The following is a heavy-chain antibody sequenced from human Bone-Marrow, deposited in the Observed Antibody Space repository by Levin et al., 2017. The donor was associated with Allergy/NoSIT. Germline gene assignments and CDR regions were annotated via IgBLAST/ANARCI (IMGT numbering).Heavy chain of an antibody. CDR3: ARDQQGPPSPRWHYYDYGMDV. CDR2: ISSSGSTI. Sequence: TAGGSLRLSCAASGFTFSDYYMSWIRQAPGKGLEWVSYISSSGSTIYYADSVKGRFTISRDNAKNSLYLQMNSLRAEDTAVYYCARDQQGPPSPRWHYYDYGMDVWGQGTTVTVSS. CDR1: GFTFSDYY. V-gene: IGHV3-11*01. D-gene: IGHD6-19*01. J-gene: IGHJ6*02.